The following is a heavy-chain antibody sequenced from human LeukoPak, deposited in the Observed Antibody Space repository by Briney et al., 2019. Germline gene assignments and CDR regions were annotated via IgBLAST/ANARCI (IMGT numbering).Heavy chain of an antibody. V-gene: IGHV1-69*05. CDR3: ARDYCTNGVCYWFDP. Sequence: GSSVKVSCKASGGTFSSYAISWVRQAPGQGLEWMGRIIPIFGTANYAQKFQGRVTITTDESTSTAYMELSSLRSGDTAVYYCARDYCTNGVCYWFDPWGQGTLVTVSS. J-gene: IGHJ5*02. CDR1: GGTFSSYA. CDR2: IIPIFGTA. D-gene: IGHD2-8*01.